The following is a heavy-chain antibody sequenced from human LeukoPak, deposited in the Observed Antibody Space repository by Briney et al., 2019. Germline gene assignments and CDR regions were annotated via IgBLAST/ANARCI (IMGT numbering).Heavy chain of an antibody. CDR1: GFTFSSYW. CDR2: IGSDGITT. V-gene: IGHV3-74*01. J-gene: IGHJ3*02. Sequence: GGSLRLSCAASGFTFSSYWMHWVRQAPGKGLMWVSRIGSDGITTNYADSVKGRFTISRDNAKSTLYLQMNSLRAEDTAVYYCARGPSTWRNAFDIWGQGTMVTVSS. D-gene: IGHD2/OR15-2a*01. CDR3: ARGPSTWRNAFDI.